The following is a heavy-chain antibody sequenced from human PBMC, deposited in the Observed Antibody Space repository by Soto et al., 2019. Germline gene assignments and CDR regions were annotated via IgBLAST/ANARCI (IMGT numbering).Heavy chain of an antibody. CDR2: IDPSDSYT. CDR1: GYSFTSDW. J-gene: IGHJ4*02. D-gene: IGHD3-9*01. CDR3: ARHYNILTGYDY. Sequence: GXSLKISCKGSGYSFTSDWISWVRQVPGKGLEWMGRIDPSDSYTNYSPSFQGHVTISADKSISTAYLQWSSLKASDTAMYYCARHYNILTGYDYWGQGTLVTVSS. V-gene: IGHV5-10-1*01.